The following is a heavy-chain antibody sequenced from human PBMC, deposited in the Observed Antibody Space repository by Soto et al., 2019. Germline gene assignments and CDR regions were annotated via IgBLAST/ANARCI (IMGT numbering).Heavy chain of an antibody. CDR2: ISSSAAFI. CDR1: GFSFSNDN. Sequence: EVQLVESGGGLVKPGGSLTLSCAASGFSFSNDNMNWIRQAPGKGLEWVSSISSSAAFIYYADSVKGRFTISRDNAKNSLCLQMNSLRAEDTALYYCARVADYYDSSGYLPVVDWGQGTLVTVSS. D-gene: IGHD3-22*01. CDR3: ARVADYYDSSGYLPVVD. V-gene: IGHV3-21*01. J-gene: IGHJ4*02.